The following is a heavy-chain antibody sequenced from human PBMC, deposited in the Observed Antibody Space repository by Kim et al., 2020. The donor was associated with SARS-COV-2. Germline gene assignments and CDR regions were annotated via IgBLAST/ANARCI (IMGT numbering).Heavy chain of an antibody. CDR3: ARGNGDQIIPSPYFDL. CDR1: GYTFTSYY. D-gene: IGHD4-17*01. J-gene: IGHJ2*01. CDR2: INPSGGST. V-gene: IGHV1-46*01. Sequence: ASVKVSCKASGYTFTSYYMHWVRQAPGQGLEWMGIINPSGGSTSYAQKFQGRVTMTRDTSTSTVYMELSSLRSEDTAVYYCARGNGDQIIPSPYFDLWGRGTLVTVSS.